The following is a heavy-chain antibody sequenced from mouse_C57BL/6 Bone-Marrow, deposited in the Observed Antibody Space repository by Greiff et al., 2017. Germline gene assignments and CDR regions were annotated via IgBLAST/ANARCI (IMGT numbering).Heavy chain of an antibody. CDR2: IDPSDSYT. Sequence: VKLQQPGAELVMPGASVKLSCKASGYTFTSYWMHWVKQRPGQGLEWIGEIDPSDSYTNYNQKFKGKSTLTVDKSSSTAYMQLSSLTSEVSAVYYCARRAFDYWGQGTTLTVSS. CDR1: GYTFTSYW. CDR3: ARRAFDY. J-gene: IGHJ2*01. D-gene: IGHD3-1*01. V-gene: IGHV1-69*01.